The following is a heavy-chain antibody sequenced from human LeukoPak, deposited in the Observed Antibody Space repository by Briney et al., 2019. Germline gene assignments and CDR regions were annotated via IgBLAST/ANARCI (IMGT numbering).Heavy chain of an antibody. CDR2: IYASGSI. Sequence: SETLSLTCTVSGGSISSYYWSWIRQPAGKGLEWIGRIYASGSINYNPSLKSRVTMSVDTSKNQLSLKLSSVTAADTAVYYCARTRSSWYSNYYYYMDVWGKGTTVTVSS. CDR1: GGSISSYY. J-gene: IGHJ6*03. V-gene: IGHV4-4*07. D-gene: IGHD6-13*01. CDR3: ARTRSSWYSNYYYYMDV.